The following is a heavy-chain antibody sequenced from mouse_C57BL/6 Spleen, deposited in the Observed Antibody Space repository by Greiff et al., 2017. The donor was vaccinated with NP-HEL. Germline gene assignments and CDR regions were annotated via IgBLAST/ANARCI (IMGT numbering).Heavy chain of an antibody. CDR3: AREGSMDDYGGFAWFAY. Sequence: QVQLQQPGAELVKPGASVKLSCKASGYTFTSYWMHWVKQRPGRGLEWIGRIDPNSGGTKYNEKFKSKATLTVDKPSSTAYMQLSSLTSEDSAVYYCAREGSMDDYGGFAWFAYWGQGTLVTVSA. V-gene: IGHV1-72*01. D-gene: IGHD2-4*01. CDR2: IDPNSGGT. CDR1: GYTFTSYW. J-gene: IGHJ3*01.